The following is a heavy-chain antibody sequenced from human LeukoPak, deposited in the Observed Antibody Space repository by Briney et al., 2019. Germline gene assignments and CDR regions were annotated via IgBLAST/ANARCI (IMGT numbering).Heavy chain of an antibody. CDR1: GYTFTSYD. Sequence: ALVKVSCKASGYTFTSYDINWVRQATGQGLEWMGWMNPNSGNTGYAQKFQGRVTMTRNTSISTAYMELSSLRSEDTAVYYCARGSAYYYDSSGYSLCDYWGQGTLVTVSS. D-gene: IGHD3-22*01. V-gene: IGHV1-8*01. J-gene: IGHJ4*02. CDR3: ARGSAYYYDSSGYSLCDY. CDR2: MNPNSGNT.